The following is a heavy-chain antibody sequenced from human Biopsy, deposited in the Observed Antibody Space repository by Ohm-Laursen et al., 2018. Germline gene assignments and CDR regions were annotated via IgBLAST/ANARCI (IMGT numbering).Heavy chain of an antibody. CDR1: GDSIRSYY. V-gene: IGHV4-59*01. CDR2: VYFTGST. CDR3: ARDRRGDSYMDV. D-gene: IGHD2-15*01. J-gene: IGHJ6*02. Sequence: GTLSLTCSVSGDSIRSYYWSWIRQTPEKGLEWIGHVYFTGSTNFNPSLKSRVTISVDTSRVRFSLTLSSVTAADTAIYYCARDRRGDSYMDVWGQGTTVTVSS.